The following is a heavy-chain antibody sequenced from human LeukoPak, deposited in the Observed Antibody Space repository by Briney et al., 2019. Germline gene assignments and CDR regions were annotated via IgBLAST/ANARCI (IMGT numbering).Heavy chain of an antibody. V-gene: IGHV4-38-2*01. CDR1: GYSISSGYY. D-gene: IGHD1-7*01. CDR2: IYHSGST. CDR3: ARHGEVGWNYVGFDY. Sequence: SETLSLTCAVSGYSISSGYYWGWIRQPPGKGLEWIGSIYHSGSTYYNPSLKSRVTISVGTSKNQFSLKLSSVTAADTAVYYCARHGEVGWNYVGFDYWGQGTLVTVSS. J-gene: IGHJ4*02.